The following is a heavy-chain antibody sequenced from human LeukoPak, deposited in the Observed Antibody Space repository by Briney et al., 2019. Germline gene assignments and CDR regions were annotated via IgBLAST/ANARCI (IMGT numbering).Heavy chain of an antibody. Sequence: TGGSLRLSCAASGFTFSSYSMNWVRQAPGKGLEWVSAISGSGGSTYYADSVKGRFTISRDNSKNTLYLQMNSLRDEDTAVYYCARDAPYYDFWSGYYHGMDVWGQGTTVTVSS. CDR3: ARDAPYYDFWSGYYHGMDV. J-gene: IGHJ6*02. V-gene: IGHV3-23*01. CDR2: ISGSGGST. D-gene: IGHD3-3*01. CDR1: GFTFSSYS.